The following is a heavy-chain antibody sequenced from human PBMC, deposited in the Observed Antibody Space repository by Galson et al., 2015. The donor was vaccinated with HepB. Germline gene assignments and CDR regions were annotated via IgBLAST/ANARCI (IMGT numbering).Heavy chain of an antibody. D-gene: IGHD3-22*01. J-gene: IGHJ4*02. CDR2: ISSSSSTI. CDR1: GFTFSNYS. CDR3: AGGTYYYDSSRD. V-gene: IGHV3-48*02. Sequence: SLRLSCAASGFTFSNYSMNWVRQAPGKGLEWVSYISSSSSTIYYADSVKGRFTISRDNAKNSLYLQMNSLRDEDTAVYYCAGGTYYYDSSRDWGQGTLVTVSS.